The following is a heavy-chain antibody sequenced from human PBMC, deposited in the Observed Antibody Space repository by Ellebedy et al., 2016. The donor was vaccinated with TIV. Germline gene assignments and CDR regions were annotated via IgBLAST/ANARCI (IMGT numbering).Heavy chain of an antibody. V-gene: IGHV1-24*01. CDR1: GYTLTELS. D-gene: IGHD6-13*01. CDR3: ARDRKLDIAAAGTRTWFDP. J-gene: IGHJ5*02. CDR2: FDPEDGET. Sequence: ASVKVSCXVSGYTLTELSMHWVRQAPGKGLEWMGGFDPEDGETIYAQKFQGRVTMTTDTSTSTAYMELRSLRSDDTAVYYCARDRKLDIAAAGTRTWFDPWGQGTLVTVSS.